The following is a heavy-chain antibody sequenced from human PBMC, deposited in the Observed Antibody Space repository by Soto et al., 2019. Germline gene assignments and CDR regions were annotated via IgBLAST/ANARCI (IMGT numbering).Heavy chain of an antibody. CDR1: GFTFSDYY. D-gene: IGHD3-22*01. V-gene: IGHV3-11*01. Sequence: GGSLRLSCAASGFTFSDYYMSWIRQAPGKGLEWVSYISSSGSTIYYADSVKGRFTISRDSAKNSLYLQMNSLRAEDTAVYYCARVVDSGYYPDYWGQGTLVTVSS. CDR2: ISSSGSTI. J-gene: IGHJ4*02. CDR3: ARVVDSGYYPDY.